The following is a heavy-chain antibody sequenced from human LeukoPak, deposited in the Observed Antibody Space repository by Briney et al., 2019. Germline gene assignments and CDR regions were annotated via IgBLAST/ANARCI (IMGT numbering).Heavy chain of an antibody. Sequence: GGSLRLSCAASGFTFSSYWMHWVRQAPGKGLVWVSRINSDGSSTSYADSVKGRFIISRDNAKNTLYLQMNSLRAEDTAVYYCARVEFGELSPYFDYWGQGTLVTVSS. CDR2: INSDGSST. V-gene: IGHV3-74*01. CDR3: ARVEFGELSPYFDY. J-gene: IGHJ4*02. CDR1: GFTFSSYW. D-gene: IGHD3-10*01.